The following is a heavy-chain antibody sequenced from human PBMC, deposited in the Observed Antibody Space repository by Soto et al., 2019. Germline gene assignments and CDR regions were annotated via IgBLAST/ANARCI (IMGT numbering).Heavy chain of an antibody. D-gene: IGHD1-26*01. CDR3: AKGGSPDS. Sequence: GVSLRLSCAASGFTFDDYGMSWVRQAQGKGLEWVSGLSASGGSTYYADSVKGRFTISRDNSNSKNTLYLQMNSLRVEDTAVYYCAKGGSPDSWGQGTLVPVSS. V-gene: IGHV3-23*01. J-gene: IGHJ5*01. CDR2: LSASGGST. CDR1: GFTFDDYG.